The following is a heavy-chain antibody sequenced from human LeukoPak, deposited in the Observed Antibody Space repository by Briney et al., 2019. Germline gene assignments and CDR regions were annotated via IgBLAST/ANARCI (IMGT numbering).Heavy chain of an antibody. J-gene: IGHJ4*02. D-gene: IGHD2-15*01. CDR3: ARSIVVVVAPTAYFDY. Sequence: ASVKVSCKASGYTFTSYYMHWVRQAPGQGLEWMGIINPSGGSTSYAQKFQCRVTMTRDTSTSTVYMELSSLRSEDTAVYYCARSIVVVVAPTAYFDYWGQGTLVTVSS. V-gene: IGHV1-46*01. CDR1: GYTFTSYY. CDR2: INPSGGST.